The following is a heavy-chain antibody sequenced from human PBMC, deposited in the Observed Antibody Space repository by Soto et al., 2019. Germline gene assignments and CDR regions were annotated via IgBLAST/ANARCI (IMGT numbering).Heavy chain of an antibody. CDR2: INHSGST. V-gene: IGHV4-34*01. Sequence: SETLSLTCAVYGGSFSGYYWSWIRQPPGKGLEWIGEINHSGSTNYNPSLKSRVTISVDTSKNQLSLKLSSVTAADTAVYYCARAMVRGVNYYYYMDVWGKGTTVTVSS. CDR1: GGSFSGYY. J-gene: IGHJ6*03. CDR3: ARAMVRGVNYYYYMDV. D-gene: IGHD3-10*01.